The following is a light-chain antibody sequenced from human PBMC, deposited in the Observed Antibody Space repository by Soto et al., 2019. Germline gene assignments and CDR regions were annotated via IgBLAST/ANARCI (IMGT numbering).Light chain of an antibody. V-gene: IGKV3-20*01. CDR1: QSVSTRS. J-gene: IGKJ1*01. CDR3: QQYASSPRT. CDR2: GAS. Sequence: EIVLTQSPGTLSLSPGERATLSCRASQSVSTRSLAWYQQKPGQAPRLLISGASSRAADIPDRFSGSGSGTDFTITINRLDPEDFAVYYCQQYASSPRTFGPGTKVE.